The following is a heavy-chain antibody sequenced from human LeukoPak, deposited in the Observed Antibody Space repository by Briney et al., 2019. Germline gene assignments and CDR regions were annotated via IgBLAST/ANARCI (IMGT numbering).Heavy chain of an antibody. Sequence: SETLSLTCTVSGGSISSYYWSWIRQVPGKGLEWIAYIYYIGSTDYNPSLKSRVTISVDTSKNQFSLNVSSVTAADTAVYYCARDPTMVRGVIPGMDVWGQGTTVTVSS. V-gene: IGHV4-59*12. CDR2: IYYIGST. J-gene: IGHJ6*02. CDR1: GGSISSYY. CDR3: ARDPTMVRGVIPGMDV. D-gene: IGHD3-10*01.